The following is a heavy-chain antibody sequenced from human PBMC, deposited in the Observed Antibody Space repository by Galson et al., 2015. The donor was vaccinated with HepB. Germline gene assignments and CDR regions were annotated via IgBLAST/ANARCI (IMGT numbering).Heavy chain of an antibody. D-gene: IGHD3-22*01. V-gene: IGHV3-30*02. Sequence: SLRLSCAASGFTFSSYGMHWVRQAPGKGLEWVAFIRYDGSNKYYADSVKGRFTISRDNSKNTLYLQMNSQRAEDTAVYYCAKDQAPAKYYDSSGCPDYWGQGTLVTVSS. J-gene: IGHJ4*02. CDR2: IRYDGSNK. CDR1: GFTFSSYG. CDR3: AKDQAPAKYYDSSGCPDY.